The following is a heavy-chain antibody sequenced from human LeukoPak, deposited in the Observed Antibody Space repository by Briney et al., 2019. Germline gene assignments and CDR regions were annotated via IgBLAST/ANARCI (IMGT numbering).Heavy chain of an antibody. Sequence: GGSLRLSCAASGFTFSSYGMHWVRQAPGKGLEWVGRITSKTDGGTTDYAAPVKGRFTISRDDSKNMLYLQMNSLKTEDTAVYYCTTGVRGDWGQGTLVTVSS. CDR1: GFTFSSYG. D-gene: IGHD3-10*01. CDR2: ITSKTDGGTT. J-gene: IGHJ4*02. V-gene: IGHV3-15*01. CDR3: TTGVRGD.